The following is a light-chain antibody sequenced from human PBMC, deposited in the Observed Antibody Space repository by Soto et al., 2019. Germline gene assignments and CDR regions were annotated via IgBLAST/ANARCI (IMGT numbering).Light chain of an antibody. V-gene: IGKV3-20*01. Sequence: DIVMTQSPATLSVSPGERATLSCRASQSVSNNLAWYHQKPGQAPRLLIYGASNRATGIPDRFSGSGSGTDFTLTISRLEPEDFAVYYCQQYGSSGTFGQGTKVDI. CDR2: GAS. CDR3: QQYGSSGT. CDR1: QSVSNN. J-gene: IGKJ1*01.